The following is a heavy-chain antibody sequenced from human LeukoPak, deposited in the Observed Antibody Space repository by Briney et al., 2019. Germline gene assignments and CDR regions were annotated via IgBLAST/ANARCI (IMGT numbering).Heavy chain of an antibody. Sequence: PSETLSLTCTVSGGSISSSSYYWGWIRQPPGKGLEWIGSIYYSGSTYYNPSLKSRVTISVDTSKNQFSLKLSSVTAADTAVYYCARHGRDRNTWHMSAFDIWGQGTMVTVSS. CDR3: ARHGRDRNTWHMSAFDI. CDR2: IYYSGST. V-gene: IGHV4-39*01. J-gene: IGHJ3*02. CDR1: GGSISSSSYY. D-gene: IGHD1/OR15-1a*01.